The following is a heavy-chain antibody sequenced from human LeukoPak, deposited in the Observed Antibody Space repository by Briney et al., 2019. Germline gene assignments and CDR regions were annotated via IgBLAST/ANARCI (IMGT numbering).Heavy chain of an antibody. V-gene: IGHV3-7*01. D-gene: IGHD3-22*01. CDR1: GFTFSSYW. J-gene: IGHJ4*02. CDR3: GRFYYDSSGFLVPFDY. Sequence: GSLRLSCAASGFTFSSYWMSWVRQAPGKGLQWVASIRGDGSQKSYLDSVRGRFSISRDNAKNSLYLQMDSLGAEDTALYYCGRFYYDSSGFLVPFDYWGQGTLVIVSS. CDR2: IRGDGSQK.